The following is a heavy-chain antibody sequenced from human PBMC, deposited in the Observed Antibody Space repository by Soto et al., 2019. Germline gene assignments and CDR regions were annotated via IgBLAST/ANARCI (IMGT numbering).Heavy chain of an antibody. Sequence: EVQLVQSGAEVKKPGESLRISCKGSGYSFTSYWISWVRQMPGKGLEWMGRIDPSDSYTNYSPSFQGHVTISAAKSISTAYLQWSRLKASDTAMYYCARLQAPAVDNDLTFDYWGQGTLVTVSS. J-gene: IGHJ4*02. CDR1: GYSFTSYW. CDR2: IDPSDSYT. CDR3: ARLQAPAVDNDLTFDY. D-gene: IGHD6-13*01. V-gene: IGHV5-10-1*01.